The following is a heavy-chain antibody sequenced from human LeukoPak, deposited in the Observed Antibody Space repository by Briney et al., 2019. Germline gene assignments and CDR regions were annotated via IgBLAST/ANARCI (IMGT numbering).Heavy chain of an antibody. V-gene: IGHV4-39*07. CDR3: ARGAGQAIYPFDS. J-gene: IGHJ4*02. CDR1: GDSISNSRYY. Sequence: SETLSLTCTVSGDSISNSRYYWGWIRQPPGKGLQWIESLYYSGNIYYNPSLKSRVTISVDTSKNQFSLKLSSVTAADTAVYYCARGAGQAIYPFDSWGQGTLVTVSA. CDR2: LYYSGNI. D-gene: IGHD1-14*01.